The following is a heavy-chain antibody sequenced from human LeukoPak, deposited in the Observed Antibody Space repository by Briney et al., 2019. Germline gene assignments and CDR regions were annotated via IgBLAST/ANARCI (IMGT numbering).Heavy chain of an antibody. CDR1: GGSISSYY. CDR2: IYYSGST. D-gene: IGHD2-21*02. Sequence: NSSETLSLTCTVSGGSISSYYWSWIRQPPGKGLEWIGYIYYSGSTYYNPSLKSRVTISVDTSKNQFSLKLSSVTAADTAVYYCARGVLAYCGADCYDDAFDIWGQGTMVTVSS. J-gene: IGHJ3*02. CDR3: ARGVLAYCGADCYDDAFDI. V-gene: IGHV4-59*01.